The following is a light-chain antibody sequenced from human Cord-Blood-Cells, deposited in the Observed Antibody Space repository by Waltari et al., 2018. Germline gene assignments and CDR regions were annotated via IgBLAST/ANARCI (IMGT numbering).Light chain of an antibody. Sequence: QSALTQPASVSGSPGQSITIYCTGTSSDVGSYNLVSWYQQQPGKAPKLMIYEGSKLPSGVSNRFSGAKSGNTACLTISGLQAEDEADYYCCSYAGSSTVVVGGGTKLTVL. CDR1: SSDVGSYNL. CDR3: CSYAGSSTVV. CDR2: EGS. V-gene: IGLV2-23*01. J-gene: IGLJ2*01.